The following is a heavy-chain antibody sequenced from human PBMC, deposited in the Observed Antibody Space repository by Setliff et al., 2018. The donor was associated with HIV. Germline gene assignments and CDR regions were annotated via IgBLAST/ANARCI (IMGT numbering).Heavy chain of an antibody. V-gene: IGHV3-23*01. CDR2: LSGSGGSP. CDR1: GFIFSSYA. J-gene: IGHJ4*02. D-gene: IGHD2-21*01. Sequence: GSLRLSCAASGFIFSSYAMSWVRQAPGKGLEWVSTLSGSGGSPFYADSVKGRFTISRDNSKKTLYLQMNSLRAEDTAVYYCAKLQEGHVYSHYDSWGQGTLVTVSS. CDR3: AKLQEGHVYSHYDS.